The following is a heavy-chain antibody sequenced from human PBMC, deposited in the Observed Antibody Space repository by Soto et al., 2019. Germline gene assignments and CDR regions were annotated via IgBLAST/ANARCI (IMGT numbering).Heavy chain of an antibody. CDR2: ISSNGGST. CDR3: ARDPTPITGSVDY. V-gene: IGHV3-64*01. D-gene: IGHD1-20*01. J-gene: IGHJ4*02. Sequence: GGSLRLSCAASGFTFSSYAMSWVRQAPGKGLEYVSAISSNGGSTYYANSVKGRFTISRDNSKNTLYLQMGSLRAEDMAVYYCARDPTPITGSVDYWGQGTLVTVSS. CDR1: GFTFSSYA.